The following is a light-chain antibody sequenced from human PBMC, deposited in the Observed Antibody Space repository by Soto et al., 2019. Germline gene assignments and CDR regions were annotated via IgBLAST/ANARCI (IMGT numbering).Light chain of an antibody. CDR1: ISDVGRYHP. CDR3: LSYTSSSTNV. Sequence: QSVLTEPSSVAGSPCQSLIISLTVAISDVGRYHPASSYHHHPGKPPTLTLHDVGDRPSGVSYRFSGSKSGNTAPLTISGLQAVDEAAYYCLSYTSSSTNVFGTGTQVTV. V-gene: IGLV2-14*03. CDR2: DVG. J-gene: IGLJ1*01.